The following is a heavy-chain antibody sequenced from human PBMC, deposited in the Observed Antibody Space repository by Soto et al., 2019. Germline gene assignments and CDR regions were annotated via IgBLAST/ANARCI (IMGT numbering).Heavy chain of an antibody. J-gene: IGHJ4*02. Sequence: SLRLSCAASGFTFTNYAMTWVRQAPGKGLEWVSTISGGGSITYYADSLKGRFTISRDNSKNTLYLQINSLRAEDTAVYYCAREVDTVTTRDFDYWGQGTLVTVSS. D-gene: IGHD4-17*01. CDR1: GFTFTNYA. CDR3: AREVDTVTTRDFDY. CDR2: ISGGGSIT. V-gene: IGHV3-23*01.